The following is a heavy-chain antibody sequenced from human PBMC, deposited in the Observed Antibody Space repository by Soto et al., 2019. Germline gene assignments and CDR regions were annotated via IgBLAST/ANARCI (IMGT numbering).Heavy chain of an antibody. V-gene: IGHV3-74*01. Sequence: GGSLRLSCATSGLTFNNYSIHWVRQAPGKGLVWVSRIQRDGSSTDYADSVKGRFTISRDNAKNTVYLQMNSLRADDTAVYYCARGGNPDYWGRGRLVTVS. D-gene: IGHD3-16*01. CDR1: GLTFNNYS. CDR2: IQRDGSST. J-gene: IGHJ4*02. CDR3: ARGGNPDY.